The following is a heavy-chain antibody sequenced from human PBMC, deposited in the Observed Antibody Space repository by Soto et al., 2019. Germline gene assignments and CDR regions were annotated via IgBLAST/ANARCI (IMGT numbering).Heavy chain of an antibody. CDR3: ARKLELRGSYYYYYDMDV. Sequence: ASVKVSCKASGYTFTDYYMHWVRQAPGQGLEWMGWINPNSGGTNYAQKFQGRVTMTRDTSISTAYMELSRLRSDDTAVYYCARKLELRGSYYYYYDMDVWGQGTTVTVS. CDR2: INPNSGGT. CDR1: GYTFTDYY. J-gene: IGHJ6*02. D-gene: IGHD1-7*01. V-gene: IGHV1-2*02.